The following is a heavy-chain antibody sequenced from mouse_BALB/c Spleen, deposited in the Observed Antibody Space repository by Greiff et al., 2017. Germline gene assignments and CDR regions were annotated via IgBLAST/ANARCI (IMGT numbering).Heavy chain of an antibody. Sequence: QVHVKQSGPELVRPGVSVKISCKGSGYTFTDYAMHWVKQSHAKSLEWIGVISTYYGNTNYNQKFKGKATMTVDKSSSTAYMELARLTSEDSAIYYCARPLTTATEGDAMDYWGQGTSVTVSS. V-gene: IGHV1-67*01. CDR2: ISTYYGNT. J-gene: IGHJ4*01. D-gene: IGHD1-2*01. CDR1: GYTFTDYA. CDR3: ARPLTTATEGDAMDY.